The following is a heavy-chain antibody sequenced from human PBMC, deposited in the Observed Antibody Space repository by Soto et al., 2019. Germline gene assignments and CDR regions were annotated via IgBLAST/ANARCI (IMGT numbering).Heavy chain of an antibody. CDR1: GFTFSSYA. CDR2: ISYDGSNK. D-gene: IGHD4-4*01. V-gene: IGHV3-30-3*01. Sequence: LRLSCAASGFTFSSYAMHWVRQAPGKGLEWVAVISYDGSNKYYAASVKGRFTISRDNSKNTLYLQMNSLRAEDTAVYYCARDESQGDYSNYGGRVYYYYGMDVWGQGTTVTVSS. J-gene: IGHJ6*02. CDR3: ARDESQGDYSNYGGRVYYYYGMDV.